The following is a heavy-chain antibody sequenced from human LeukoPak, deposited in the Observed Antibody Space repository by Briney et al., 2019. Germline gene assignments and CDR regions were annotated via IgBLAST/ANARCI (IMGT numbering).Heavy chain of an antibody. CDR2: ISSSGSTI. D-gene: IGHD6-6*01. J-gene: IGHJ6*03. V-gene: IGHV3-11*01. Sequence: GGSLRLSCAASGFTFSDYYMSWIRQAPGKGLEWVSYISSSGSTIYYADSVKGRFTISRDNAKNSLYLQMNSLRAEDTAEYYCARLRSSSFYYYYMDVWGKGTTVTVSS. CDR3: ARLRSSSFYYYYMDV. CDR1: GFTFSDYY.